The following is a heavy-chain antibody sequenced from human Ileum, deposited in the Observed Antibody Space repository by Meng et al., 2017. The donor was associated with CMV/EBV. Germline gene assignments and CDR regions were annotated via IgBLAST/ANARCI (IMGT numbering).Heavy chain of an antibody. Sequence: QREAAAPTGVIASETLSLSCTAFGGSFGSSDYYWGWIRQPPGKWLEWIATIYYSGSTYYNPSLKTPVTISVDTSKNQFSLRLSSVTAADTAVYYCAGGIKTGIVDYWGQGTLVTVSS. CDR3: AGGIKTGIVDY. CDR2: IYYSGST. J-gene: IGHJ4*02. V-gene: IGHV4-39*07. D-gene: IGHD3-9*01. CDR1: GGSFGSSDYY.